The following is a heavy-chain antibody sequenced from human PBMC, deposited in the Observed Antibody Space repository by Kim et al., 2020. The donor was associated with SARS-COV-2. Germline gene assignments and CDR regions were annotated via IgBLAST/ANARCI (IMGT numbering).Heavy chain of an antibody. D-gene: IGHD3-10*01. J-gene: IGHJ5*02. CDR3: ARDSDGSGSYVPNWFDP. Sequence: VKGRCTLSRDNAKNALYLQMNRLGAEDTAVYYCARDSDGSGSYVPNWFDPWGQGTLVTVSS. V-gene: IGHV3-48*03.